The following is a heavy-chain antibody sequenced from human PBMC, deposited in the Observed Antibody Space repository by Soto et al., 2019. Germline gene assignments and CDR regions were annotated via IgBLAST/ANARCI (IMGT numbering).Heavy chain of an antibody. V-gene: IGHV5-51*01. J-gene: IGHJ6*02. CDR3: ARQERPYYYYFGMDV. CDR2: IYPGDSDI. CDR1: GYSFTSYW. D-gene: IGHD6-25*01. Sequence: GESLKISFKGSGYSFTSYWIGWVRQMPGKGLEWMGIIYPGDSDIRYSPSFQGQVTISADKSISTAYLQWSSLKASDTAMYYCARQERPYYYYFGMDVWGQGTTVTVSS.